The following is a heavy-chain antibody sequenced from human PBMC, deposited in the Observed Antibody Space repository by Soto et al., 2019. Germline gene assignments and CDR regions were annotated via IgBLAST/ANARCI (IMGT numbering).Heavy chain of an antibody. J-gene: IGHJ6*02. CDR2: ISYDGSNK. V-gene: IGHV3-30*18. CDR1: GFTFSSYG. D-gene: IGHD6-19*01. Sequence: QVQLVESGGGVVQPGRSLRLSCAASGFTFSSYGMHWVRQAPGKGLEWVAVISYDGSNKYYADSVKGRFTISRDNSKNTLYLQMNSLRAEDTAVYYCVKDLKQWLVEDYYYGMDVWGQGTTVTVSS. CDR3: VKDLKQWLVEDYYYGMDV.